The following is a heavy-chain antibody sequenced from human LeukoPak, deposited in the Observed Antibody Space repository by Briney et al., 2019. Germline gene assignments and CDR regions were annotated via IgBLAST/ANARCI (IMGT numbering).Heavy chain of an antibody. CDR2: IWYDGSNK. Sequence: PGGSLRLSCAASGFTFSSYGMHWVRQAPGKGLEWVAVIWYDGSNKYYADSVKGRFTISRDNSKNTLYLQMNSLRAEDTAVYYCARDSLDWLLDYYGMDVWGKGTTVTVSS. CDR1: GFTFSSYG. J-gene: IGHJ6*04. V-gene: IGHV3-33*01. CDR3: ARDSLDWLLDYYGMDV. D-gene: IGHD3-9*01.